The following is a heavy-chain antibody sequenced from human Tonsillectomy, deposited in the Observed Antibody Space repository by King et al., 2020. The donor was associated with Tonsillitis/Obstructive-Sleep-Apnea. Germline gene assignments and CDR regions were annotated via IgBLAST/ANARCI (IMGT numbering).Heavy chain of an antibody. D-gene: IGHD1-1*01. V-gene: IGHV3-33*06. CDR1: GFTFRSHG. Sequence: QLVQSGGGVVQPWRSLGISFAASGFTFRSHGMPWGRQAPGKGLEWVAVFLCDGRNKYYAESVKGRFTISRDNSKNTLYLQMNSLRAEDTAVYYCAKITEKGNWIDDAFDIWGQGTVVTVSS. CDR2: FLCDGRNK. CDR3: AKITEKGNWIDDAFDI. J-gene: IGHJ3*02.